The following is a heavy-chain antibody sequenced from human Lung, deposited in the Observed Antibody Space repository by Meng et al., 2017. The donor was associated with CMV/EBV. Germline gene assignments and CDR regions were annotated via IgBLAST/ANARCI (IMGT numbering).Heavy chain of an antibody. CDR2: IYYSGLT. J-gene: IGHJ5*02. CDR3: ARVWANGEGWFDP. V-gene: IGHV4-39*07. Sequence: QVQLQEPGPGVVKPSETLSLTCTVSGGAIRSSSHYWGWIRQPPGKGREWIGNIYYSGLTSYNPSLKSRVTISVDTSKNQFSLKLRSVTAADTAVFYCARVWANGEGWFDPWGQGTLVTVSS. D-gene: IGHD2-8*01. CDR1: GGAIRSSSHY.